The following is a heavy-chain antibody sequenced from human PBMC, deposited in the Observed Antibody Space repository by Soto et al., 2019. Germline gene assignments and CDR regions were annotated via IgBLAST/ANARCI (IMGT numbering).Heavy chain of an antibody. J-gene: IGHJ4*02. CDR3: AIDFSGEQLVRGY. CDR1: GFTFSSYW. V-gene: IGHV3-74*01. Sequence: EVQLVESGGGLVQPGWSLRLSCAASGFTFSSYWMHWIRQAPGKGLVWVSRINSDGSRTSYADSVKGRFTISRDNAKNTVYLQMNRLRAKDTAVYYCAIDFSGEQLVRGYWGQGTLITVYS. CDR2: INSDGSRT. D-gene: IGHD6-6*01.